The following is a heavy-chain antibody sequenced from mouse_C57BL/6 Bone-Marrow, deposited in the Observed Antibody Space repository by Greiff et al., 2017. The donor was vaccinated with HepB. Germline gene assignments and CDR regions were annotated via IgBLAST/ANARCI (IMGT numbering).Heavy chain of an antibody. CDR2: IRNKANGYTT. J-gene: IGHJ4*01. Sequence: EVQGVESGGGLVQPGGSLSLSCAASGFTFTDYYMSWVRQPPGKALEWLGFIRNKANGYTTEYSASVKGRFTISRDNSQSILYLQMNALRAEDSATYYCARWRGILHEPIYAMDYWGQGTSVTVSS. CDR1: GFTFTDYY. V-gene: IGHV7-3*01. CDR3: ARWRGILHEPIYAMDY.